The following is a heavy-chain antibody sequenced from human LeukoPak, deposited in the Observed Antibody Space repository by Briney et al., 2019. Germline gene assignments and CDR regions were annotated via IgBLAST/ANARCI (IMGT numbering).Heavy chain of an antibody. CDR1: GFTFSSYA. J-gene: IGHJ4*02. CDR2: ISSNGGST. Sequence: GGSLRLSCSASGFTFSSYAMHWVRQAPGKGLEYVSAISSNGGSTYYAASVKGRFTISRDNTKNTLYLQMNSLRAEDTAVYYCAKAPHVIVSVFDYWGQGTLVTVSS. D-gene: IGHD2/OR15-2a*01. V-gene: IGHV3-64*04. CDR3: AKAPHVIVSVFDY.